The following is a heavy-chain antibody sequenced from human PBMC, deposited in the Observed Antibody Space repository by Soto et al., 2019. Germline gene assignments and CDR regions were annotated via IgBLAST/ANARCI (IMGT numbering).Heavy chain of an antibody. J-gene: IGHJ3*02. V-gene: IGHV4-34*01. CDR2: INHSGST. Sequence: QVQLQQWGAGLLKPSETLSLTCAVYGGSFSGYYWSWIRQPPGKGLEWIGEINHSGSTNYNPSLKSRVTISVDTSKNQFSLKLSSVTAADTAVYYCARGWGGRWLQLLRVGRFDIWGQGTMVTVSS. CDR1: GGSFSGYY. D-gene: IGHD5-12*01. CDR3: ARGWGGRWLQLLRVGRFDI.